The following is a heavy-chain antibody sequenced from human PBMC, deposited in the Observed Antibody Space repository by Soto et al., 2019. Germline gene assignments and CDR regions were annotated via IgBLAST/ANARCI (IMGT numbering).Heavy chain of an antibody. CDR1: GFTFSSYS. CDR2: ISSSSSYI. D-gene: IGHD4-17*01. V-gene: IGHV3-21*01. CDR3: ARDDREDYGDWGGLYFDY. J-gene: IGHJ4*02. Sequence: GGSLRLCCAASGFTFSSYSMNWVRQAPGKGLEWVSSISSSSSYIYYADSVKGRFTISRDNAKNSLYLQMNSLRAEDTAVYYCARDDREDYGDWGGLYFDYWGQGTLVTVSS.